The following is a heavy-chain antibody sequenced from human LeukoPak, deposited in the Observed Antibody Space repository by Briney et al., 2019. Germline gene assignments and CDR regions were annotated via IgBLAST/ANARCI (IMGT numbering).Heavy chain of an antibody. J-gene: IGHJ4*02. Sequence: GGSLRLSCAASGITVGSSYMSWVRQAPGKGLEWVSAIYSGGATYYADSAKGRFTISRDNSKNTLYLQMNSLRVEDTAIYYCARAPSGWNFDCWGQGALVTVST. V-gene: IGHV3-66*01. D-gene: IGHD6-19*01. CDR3: ARAPSGWNFDC. CDR1: GITVGSSY. CDR2: IYSGGAT.